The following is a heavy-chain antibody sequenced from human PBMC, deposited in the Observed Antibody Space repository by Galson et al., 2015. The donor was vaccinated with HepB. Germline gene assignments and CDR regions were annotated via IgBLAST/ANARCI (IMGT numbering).Heavy chain of an antibody. V-gene: IGHV4-31*03. Sequence: TLSLTCTVSGGSISSGGYYWSWIRQHPGTGLEWIGYIYYSGSTYYNPSLKSRVTISVDTSRNQFSLKLSSVTAADTAVYYCARSSLRFLRRQDAFDIWGQGTMVTVSS. CDR3: ARSSLRFLRRQDAFDI. J-gene: IGHJ3*02. D-gene: IGHD3-3*01. CDR1: GGSISSGGYY. CDR2: IYYSGST.